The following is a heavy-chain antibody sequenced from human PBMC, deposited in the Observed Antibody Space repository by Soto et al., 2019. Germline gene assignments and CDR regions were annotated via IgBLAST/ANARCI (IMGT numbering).Heavy chain of an antibody. CDR2: ISYDGSNK. CDR1: GFTFSSYG. J-gene: IGHJ6*02. D-gene: IGHD2-2*01. CDR3: AKDLVYCSSTSCSEDYYGMDV. V-gene: IGHV3-30*18. Sequence: GGSLRLSCAASGFTFSSYGMHWVRQAPGKGLEWVAVISYDGSNKYYADTVKGRFTISRDNSKNTLYLQMNSLRAEDTAVYYCAKDLVYCSSTSCSEDYYGMDVWGQGTTVTVSS.